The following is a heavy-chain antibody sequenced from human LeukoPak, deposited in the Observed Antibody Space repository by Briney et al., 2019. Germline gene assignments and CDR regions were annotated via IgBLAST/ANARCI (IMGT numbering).Heavy chain of an antibody. CDR1: GFTFSSYA. CDR2: ISYDGSNK. J-gene: IGHJ6*02. CDR3: ARSNVPAVVDYYYYYGMDV. Sequence: PGGSLRLSCAASGFTFSSYAMHWVRQAPGKGLEWVAVISYDGSNKYYADSVKGRFTISRDNSKNTLYLQMNSLRAEDTAVYYCARSNVPAVVDYYYYYGMDVWGQGTTVTVSS. V-gene: IGHV3-30-3*01. D-gene: IGHD2-2*01.